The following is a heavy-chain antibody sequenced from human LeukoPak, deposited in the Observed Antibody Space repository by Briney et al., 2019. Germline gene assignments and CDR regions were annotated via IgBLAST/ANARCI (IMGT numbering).Heavy chain of an antibody. CDR2: IYTGGST. CDR1: GGSISDSY. D-gene: IGHD6-19*01. CDR3: ARNGENNSGWKTTTYYYYYFRDV. V-gene: IGHV4-4*09. Sequence: SETLSLTCTVSGGSISDSYWSWLRQSPGKGLEWIGYIYTGGSTHFNPSLKSRVTMSVDTSKKQFSLKLSSVTAADTAVYYCARNGENNSGWKTTTYYYYYFRDVGGKGTSVTVS. J-gene: IGHJ6*03.